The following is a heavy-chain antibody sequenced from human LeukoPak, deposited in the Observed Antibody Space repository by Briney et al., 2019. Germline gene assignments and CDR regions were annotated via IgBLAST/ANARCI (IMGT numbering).Heavy chain of an antibody. CDR2: INPSGGST. V-gene: IGHV1-46*01. D-gene: IGHD6-19*01. CDR3: AREGKLDSSGWELQGRWFDP. J-gene: IGHJ5*02. Sequence: GASVKVSCKASGYTFTSYYMHWVRQAPGQGLEWMGIINPSGGSTSYAQKLQGRVTMTRDTSTSTVYMELSSLRSEDTAVYYCAREGKLDSSGWELQGRWFDPWGQGTLVTVSS. CDR1: GYTFTSYY.